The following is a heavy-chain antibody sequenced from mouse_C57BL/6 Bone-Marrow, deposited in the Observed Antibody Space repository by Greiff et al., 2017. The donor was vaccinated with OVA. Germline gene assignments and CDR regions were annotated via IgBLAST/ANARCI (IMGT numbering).Heavy chain of an antibody. Sequence: EVQLQQSGAELVRPGASVKLSCTASVFNIKDDYMHWVKQRPEQGLEWIGWIDPENGDTEYASKFQGKATITADTSSNTAYLQLSSLTSEDTAVYYCTTPPPFDYWGQGTTLTVSS. J-gene: IGHJ2*01. CDR3: TTPPPFDY. CDR1: VFNIKDDY. CDR2: IDPENGDT. V-gene: IGHV14-4*01.